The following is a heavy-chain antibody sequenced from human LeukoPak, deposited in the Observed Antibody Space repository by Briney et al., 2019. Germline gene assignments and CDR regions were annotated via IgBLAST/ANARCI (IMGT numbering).Heavy chain of an antibody. CDR3: AREGDTRPIPQNAFDI. D-gene: IGHD3-22*01. V-gene: IGHV4-4*07. CDR1: GGSITGYY. CDR2: IYSSGDT. J-gene: IGHJ3*02. Sequence: SETLSLTCSVSGGSITGYYWTWIRQPPGKGLEWIGRIYSSGDTNYNASLKSRVTMSVDTSKNQFSLKLSSVTAADTAVYYCAREGDTRPIPQNAFDIWGQGTMVTVSS.